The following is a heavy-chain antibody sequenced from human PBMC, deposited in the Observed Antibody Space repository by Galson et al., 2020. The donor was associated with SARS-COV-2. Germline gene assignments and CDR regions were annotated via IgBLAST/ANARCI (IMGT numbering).Heavy chain of an antibody. CDR2: IYWNDNK. Sequence: ESGPTLVKPTQTLTLTCTFSGISLSTSGVGVGWIRQPPGKALEWLTLIYWNDNKRYSPSLKSRLTITKDTSKNQVVLTMTNVDPVDTATYYCARLTYYYDSSGYFGGYYFDSWGQGTLVTVSS. D-gene: IGHD3-22*01. CDR3: ARLTYYYDSSGYFGGYYFDS. J-gene: IGHJ4*02. V-gene: IGHV2-5*01. CDR1: GISLSTSGVG.